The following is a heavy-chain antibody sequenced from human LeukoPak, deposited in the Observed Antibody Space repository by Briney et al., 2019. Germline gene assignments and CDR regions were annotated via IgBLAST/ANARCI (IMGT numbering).Heavy chain of an antibody. Sequence: SETLSLTCTVSGGSISSYYWSWIRQPPGKGLEWIGYIYYSGSTYYNPSLKSRVTISVDTSKNQFSLKLSSVTAADTAVYYCARTDSSGSYYYFDYWGQGTLVTVSS. V-gene: IGHV4-59*06. CDR1: GGSISSYY. D-gene: IGHD3-22*01. J-gene: IGHJ4*02. CDR2: IYYSGST. CDR3: ARTDSSGSYYYFDY.